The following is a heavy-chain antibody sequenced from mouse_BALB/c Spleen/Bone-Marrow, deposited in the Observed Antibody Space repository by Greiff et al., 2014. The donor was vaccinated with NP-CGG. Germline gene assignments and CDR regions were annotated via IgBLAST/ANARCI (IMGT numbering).Heavy chain of an antibody. J-gene: IGHJ3*01. CDR3: TRGDDYDEEFAY. V-gene: IGHV1S81*02. Sequence: QVQLQQSGAGLVKPGASVKLSCKASGYTFTSYYMYWVKQRPGQGLEWIGGINPSNGGTNFNEKFKSEATLTVDKSSSTAYMQLSSLTSEDSAVYYCTRGDDYDEEFAYWGQGTLVTASA. CDR1: GYTFTSYY. D-gene: IGHD2-4*01. CDR2: INPSNGGT.